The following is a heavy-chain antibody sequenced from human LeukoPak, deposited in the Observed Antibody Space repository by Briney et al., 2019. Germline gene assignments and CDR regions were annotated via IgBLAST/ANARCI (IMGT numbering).Heavy chain of an antibody. CDR2: IYTSGST. J-gene: IGHJ4*02. CDR1: GGSISSGSYY. Sequence: SQTLSLTCTVSGGSISSGSYYWSWIRQPAGKGLEWIGRIYTSGSTNYNPSLKRRVTVSVDTSKNQFSLKLSSVTAADTAVYYCARDGYNLDYFDYWGQGTLVTVSS. V-gene: IGHV4-61*02. D-gene: IGHD5-24*01. CDR3: ARDGYNLDYFDY.